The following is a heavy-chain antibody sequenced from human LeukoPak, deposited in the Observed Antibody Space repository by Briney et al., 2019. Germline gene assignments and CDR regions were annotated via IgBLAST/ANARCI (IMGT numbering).Heavy chain of an antibody. V-gene: IGHV3-53*01. CDR3: ASGYRLGMFDY. CDR1: GFTLSSNY. CDR2: ICSGGST. D-gene: IGHD5-18*01. Sequence: GGSLRHSRAASGFTLSSNYMSWVRQAPAKGPEWFSVICSGGSTYYADSVKGRFTISRDNSKNTLYLQMNSLRAEDTAVYYCASGYRLGMFDYWGQGTLVTVSS. J-gene: IGHJ4*02.